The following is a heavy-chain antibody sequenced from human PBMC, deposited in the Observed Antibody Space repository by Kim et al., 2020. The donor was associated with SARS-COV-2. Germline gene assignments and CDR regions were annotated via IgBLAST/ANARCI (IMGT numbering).Heavy chain of an antibody. CDR3: AREVVQSDYGMDV. CDR1: GGSISSGGYY. D-gene: IGHD2-15*01. J-gene: IGHJ6*02. V-gene: IGHV4-31*03. Sequence: SETLSLTCTVSGGSISSGGYYWSWIRQHPGKGLEWIGYIYYSGSTYYNPSLKSRVTISVDTSKNQFSLKLSSVTAADTAVYYCAREVVQSDYGMDVWGQGTTVTVSS. CDR2: IYYSGST.